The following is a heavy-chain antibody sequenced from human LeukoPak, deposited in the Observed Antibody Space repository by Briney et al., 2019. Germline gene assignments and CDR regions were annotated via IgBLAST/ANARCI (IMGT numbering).Heavy chain of an antibody. J-gene: IGHJ4*02. V-gene: IGHV3-30*02. CDR3: AKGPDISTGLLHDY. Sequence: GGSLRLSCAASGFTFSGYGMHWVRQAPGKGLEWVAFIRYDGSNKYYADSVKGRFTISRDNSKNTLYLQMNSLRAEDTAVYYCAKGPDISTGLLHDYWGQGTLVTVSS. CDR2: IRYDGSNK. CDR1: GFTFSGYG. D-gene: IGHD3-9*01.